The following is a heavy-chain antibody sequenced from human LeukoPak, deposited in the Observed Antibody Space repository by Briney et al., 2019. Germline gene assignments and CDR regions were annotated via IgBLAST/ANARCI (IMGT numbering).Heavy chain of an antibody. V-gene: IGHV3-74*01. D-gene: IGHD2-2*01. J-gene: IGHJ2*01. CDR1: GFTFSKYW. CDR3: ARGGSYCSSTRCYDTLGYFDL. Sequence: QPGGSLRLSCAASGFTFSKYWTHWVRQAPGKGLVWVSRINSDGSRTNYADSVKGRFTISRDNAKNTLYLQMNSLRAEDTAVYYCARGGSYCSSTRCYDTLGYFDLWGRGTLVTVSS. CDR2: INSDGSRT.